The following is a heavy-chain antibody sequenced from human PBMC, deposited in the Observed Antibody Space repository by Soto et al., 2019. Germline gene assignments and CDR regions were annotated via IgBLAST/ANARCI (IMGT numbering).Heavy chain of an antibody. CDR1: GGSISSGGYY. V-gene: IGHV4-31*03. Sequence: SETLCLTCTVSGGSISSGGYYWSWIRQHPGKGLEWIGYIYYSGSTYYNPSLKSRVTISVDTSKNQFSLKLSSVTAADTAVYYCARGDVDTAMAYYFDYWGQGTLVTVSS. CDR3: ARGDVDTAMAYYFDY. D-gene: IGHD5-18*01. CDR2: IYYSGST. J-gene: IGHJ4*02.